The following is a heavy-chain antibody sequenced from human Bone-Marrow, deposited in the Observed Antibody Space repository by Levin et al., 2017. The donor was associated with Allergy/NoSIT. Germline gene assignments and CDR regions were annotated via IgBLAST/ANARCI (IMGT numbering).Heavy chain of an antibody. CDR2: IDWDDDK. CDR3: ARTAQDLRWAAFDI. CDR1: GFSLSTSGMC. V-gene: IGHV2-70*11. J-gene: IGHJ3*02. Sequence: TLSLTCTFSGFSLSTSGMCVSWIRQPPGTALEWLARIDWDDDKYYSTSLKTRLTISKDTSKNQVVLTMTNMDPVDTATYYCARTAQDLRWAAFDIWGQGTMVTVSS. D-gene: IGHD5-12*01.